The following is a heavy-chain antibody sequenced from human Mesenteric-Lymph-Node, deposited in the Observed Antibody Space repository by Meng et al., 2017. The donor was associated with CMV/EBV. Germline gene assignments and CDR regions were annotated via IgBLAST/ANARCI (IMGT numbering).Heavy chain of an antibody. CDR3: ARNYYGDYGPDY. J-gene: IGHJ4*02. CDR2: VTGSGGST. CDR1: GFTFNNYA. V-gene: IGHV3-23*01. D-gene: IGHD4-17*01. Sequence: GESLKISCAASGFTFNNYAMSWVRQAPGKGLEWVSAVTGSGGSTYYADSVKGRFTISRDNAKNSLYLQMNSLRVEDTAMYYCARNYYGDYGPDYWGQGTLVTVSS.